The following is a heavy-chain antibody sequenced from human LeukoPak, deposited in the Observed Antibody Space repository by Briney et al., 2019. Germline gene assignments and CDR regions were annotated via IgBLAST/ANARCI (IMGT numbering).Heavy chain of an antibody. CDR3: AREYIRGGAFDI. CDR1: GGSISSGSYY. D-gene: IGHD4-23*01. CDR2: IYTSGST. Sequence: PSETLSLTCTVSGGSISSGSYYWSWIRQPAGKGLEWIGRIYTSGSTNYNPSLKSRVTISVDTSKNQFSLKLSSVTAADTAVYYCAREYIRGGAFDIWGQGTMVTVSS. V-gene: IGHV4-61*02. J-gene: IGHJ3*02.